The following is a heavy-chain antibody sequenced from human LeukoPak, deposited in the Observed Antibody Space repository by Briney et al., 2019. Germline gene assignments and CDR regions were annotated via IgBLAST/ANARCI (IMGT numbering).Heavy chain of an antibody. J-gene: IGHJ6*03. CDR3: ARGDYGDQYYMDV. CDR1: GYTFTSYY. Sequence: ASVKVSCKASGYTFTSYYMHWVRQAPGQGLEWMGIINPSGRSTSYAQKFQGGVTMPRDTSTSTVYMELSSLRSEDTAVYYCARGDYGDQYYMDVWGKGTTVTVSS. CDR2: INPSGRST. D-gene: IGHD4-17*01. V-gene: IGHV1-46*01.